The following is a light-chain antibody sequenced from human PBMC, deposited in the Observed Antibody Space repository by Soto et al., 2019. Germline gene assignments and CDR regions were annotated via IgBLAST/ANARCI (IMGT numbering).Light chain of an antibody. J-gene: IGKJ4*01. CDR2: AAS. Sequence: DIQMTQSPSSLSVSVGDRVTITCRASQSIGGFLNWYQQKLGKAPKFLIYAASSLQSGVPSRFSGSGFGTDFTLTISSLQPEDFATYYCQQSHSTPLTFGGGTKVDIK. CDR1: QSIGGF. CDR3: QQSHSTPLT. V-gene: IGKV1-39*01.